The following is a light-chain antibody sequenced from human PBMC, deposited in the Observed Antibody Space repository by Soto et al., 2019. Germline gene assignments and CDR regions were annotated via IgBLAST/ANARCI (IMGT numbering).Light chain of an antibody. V-gene: IGKV3-20*01. J-gene: IGKJ1*01. CDR2: GTS. CDR3: QQYDILPWT. CDR1: QSVNSRF. Sequence: IVLTQSPGTLSLSLGERATLSCRASQSVNSRFLAWYQQKPGQAPRVVIYGTSNRATGIPDRFSGSGSGTDFTLTISRLEPEDFAVYYCQQYDILPWTFGQGTQVEIK.